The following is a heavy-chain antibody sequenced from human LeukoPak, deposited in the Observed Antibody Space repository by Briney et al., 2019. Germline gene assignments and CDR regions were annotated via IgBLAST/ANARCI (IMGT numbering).Heavy chain of an antibody. Sequence: SETLSLTCTVSGGSISSYYWSWMRQPPGKGLEWIGYIYYSGSTKYNPSLKSRVTLSVDTSKNQFSLKLSSVTAADTAVYYCARDSPRIGWFDPWGQGTLVTVSS. J-gene: IGHJ5*02. V-gene: IGHV4-59*01. CDR1: GGSISSYY. CDR3: ARDSPRIGWFDP. D-gene: IGHD2-21*01. CDR2: IYYSGST.